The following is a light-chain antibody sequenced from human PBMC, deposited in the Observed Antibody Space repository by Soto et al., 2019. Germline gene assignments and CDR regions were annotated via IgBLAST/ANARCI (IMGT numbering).Light chain of an antibody. CDR2: EVS. Sequence: QPVLTQPPSVSGSPGQSVTISCTGASSDFGTYNRVSWYQQPPGTAPKLILYEVSNRPSGVPDRFSGSKSGNTASLTISGLQAEDEGDYYCSSYAGNSVLFGGGTKLTVL. CDR3: SSYAGNSVL. J-gene: IGLJ2*01. V-gene: IGLV2-18*02. CDR1: SSDFGTYNR.